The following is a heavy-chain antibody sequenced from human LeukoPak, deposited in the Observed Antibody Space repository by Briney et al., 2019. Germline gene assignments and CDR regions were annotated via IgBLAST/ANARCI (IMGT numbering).Heavy chain of an antibody. CDR3: ARHSPAGSGSDRRPFDY. J-gene: IGHJ4*02. CDR2: INHSGST. V-gene: IGHV4-34*01. Sequence: SETLSLTCAASGGSFSGYYWSWIRQPPGKGLEWIGEINHSGSTNYNPSLKSRVTISVDTSKNQFFLELSSVTAADTAMYYCARHSPAGSGSDRRPFDYWGQGTLVTVSS. D-gene: IGHD3-10*01. CDR1: GGSFSGYY.